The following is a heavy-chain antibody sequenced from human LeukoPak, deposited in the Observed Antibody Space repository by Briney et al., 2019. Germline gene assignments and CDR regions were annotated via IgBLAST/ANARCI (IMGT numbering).Heavy chain of an antibody. CDR2: IIPIFGTA. V-gene: IGHV1-69*06. CDR3: ARDFESTYYYYYMDV. J-gene: IGHJ6*03. CDR1: GGTFSSYA. D-gene: IGHD2-2*01. Sequence: SVKVSCKASGGTFSSYAISWVRQAPGQGLEWMGRIIPIFGTANYAQKFQGRVTITADKSTSTAYMEPSSLRSEDTAVYYCARDFESTYYYYYMDVWGKGTTVTVSS.